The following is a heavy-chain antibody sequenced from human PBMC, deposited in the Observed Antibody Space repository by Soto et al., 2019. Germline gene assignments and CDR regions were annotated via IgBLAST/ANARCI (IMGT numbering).Heavy chain of an antibody. CDR2: IIPIFGTA. Sequence: QEQLVQSGAEVKKPGSSVKVSCTASGGIFSSYAISWVRQAPGQGLEWMGGIIPIFGTANYAQKFQGRVTITEDESTNPAYTDLSSLKSEDTAIYYCARGGSGYVWFNEFWGQGTLVTVSS. J-gene: IGHJ4*02. CDR1: GGIFSSYA. V-gene: IGHV1-69*01. CDR3: ARGGSGYVWFNEF. D-gene: IGHD3-22*01.